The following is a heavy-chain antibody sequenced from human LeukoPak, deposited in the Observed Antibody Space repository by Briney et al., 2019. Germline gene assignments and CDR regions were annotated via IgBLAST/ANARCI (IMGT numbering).Heavy chain of an antibody. V-gene: IGHV1-18*01. CDR3: ARDGGLAARREGAVWFDP. CDR1: GYTFTTYG. J-gene: IGHJ5*02. CDR2: INTYNGNT. D-gene: IGHD6-6*01. Sequence: ASVKVSCKASGYTFTTYGITWVRQAPGQGLEWMGWINTYNGNTHYAQKVQGGVTMTTDTSTATAYMELRSLRSDDTAVYYCARDGGLAARREGAVWFDPWGQGTLVTVSS.